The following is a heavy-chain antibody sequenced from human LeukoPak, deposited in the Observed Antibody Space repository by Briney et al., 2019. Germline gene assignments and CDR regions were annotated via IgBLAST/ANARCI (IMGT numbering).Heavy chain of an antibody. CDR2: IYYSGST. CDR3: ASILPDRYCSGGSCHYAFDI. D-gene: IGHD2-15*01. Sequence: SETLSLTCTVSGGSISGYYWSWIRQPPGKGLEWIGYIYYSGSTNYNPSLKSRVTISVDTSKNRFSLKLSSVTAADTAVYYCASILPDRYCSGGSCHYAFDIWGQGTMVTVSS. J-gene: IGHJ3*02. V-gene: IGHV4-59*08. CDR1: GGSISGYY.